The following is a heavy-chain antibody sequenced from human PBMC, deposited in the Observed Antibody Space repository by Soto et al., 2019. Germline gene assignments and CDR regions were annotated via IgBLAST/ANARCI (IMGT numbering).Heavy chain of an antibody. CDR3: AKNRPPPSTGPIDY. V-gene: IGHV3-11*06. CDR1: GFIFSDYY. CDR2: ISNNNGHT. Sequence: GSLKLSCEASGFIFSDYYMSWIRQAPGKGLEWLSYISNNNGHTNYADSVKVRFTVSRDNAKNSMYLQMNSLRAEDTAVYYCAKNRPPPSTGPIDYWGQGTLVTVSS. D-gene: IGHD4-17*01. J-gene: IGHJ4*02.